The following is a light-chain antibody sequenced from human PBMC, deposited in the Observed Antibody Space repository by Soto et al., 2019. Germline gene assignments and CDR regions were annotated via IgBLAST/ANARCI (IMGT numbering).Light chain of an antibody. V-gene: IGKV3-20*01. CDR2: GAT. Sequence: LTQSPGNLSAPSCRTSQRIRNIHLGWYQQKPGRAPRLLIHGATSRATGIPDRFSGCGSGTEFTLTISRLEPEDFAVYYCQQYNKSPLTFGGGAKVDIK. CDR1: QRIRNIH. J-gene: IGKJ4*01. CDR3: QQYNKSPLT.